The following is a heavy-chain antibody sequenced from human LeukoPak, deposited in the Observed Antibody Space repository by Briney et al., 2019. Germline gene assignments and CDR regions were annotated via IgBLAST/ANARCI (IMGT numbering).Heavy chain of an antibody. CDR3: AKDLESVYYYDTRGYWTFDY. V-gene: IGHV3-23*01. Sequence: GGSLRLSCAASGFTFTSYAMSWIRQAPGKGLEWVSCISGSGGSTYYVDSVKGRFTISRDNSKNTLYLQMNSLRAEDTAVYYCAKDLESVYYYDTRGYWTFDYWGQGTLVTVSS. CDR2: ISGSGGST. J-gene: IGHJ4*02. D-gene: IGHD3-22*01. CDR1: GFTFTSYA.